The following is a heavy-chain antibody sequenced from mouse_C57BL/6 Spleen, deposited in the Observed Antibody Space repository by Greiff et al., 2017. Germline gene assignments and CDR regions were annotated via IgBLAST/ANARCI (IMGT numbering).Heavy chain of an antibody. CDR3: AFTTVVATKYFDV. J-gene: IGHJ1*03. CDR2: IHPNSGST. Sequence: QVQLQQSGAELVKPGASVKLSCKASGYTFTSYWMHWVKQRPGQGLEWIGMIHPNSGSTNYNEKFKSKATLTVDKSSSTAYMQLSSLTSEDSAVYYCAFTTVVATKYFDVWGTGTTVTVSS. V-gene: IGHV1-64*01. CDR1: GYTFTSYW. D-gene: IGHD1-1*01.